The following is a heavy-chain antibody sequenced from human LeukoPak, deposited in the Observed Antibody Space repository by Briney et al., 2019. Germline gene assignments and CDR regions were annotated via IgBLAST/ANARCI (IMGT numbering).Heavy chain of an antibody. CDR1: GGSFSGYY. D-gene: IGHD6-19*01. J-gene: IGHJ4*02. Sequence: SETLSLTCAVYGGSFSGYYWSWIRQPPGRGLEWIGYVHNTGSTNYNASLKSRVTMSIDTSTKHFSLRLSSVTAADTAVYYCASRVGPVAGTGSFDYWGQGTQVTVSS. CDR3: ASRVGPVAGTGSFDY. CDR2: VHNTGST. V-gene: IGHV4-59*08.